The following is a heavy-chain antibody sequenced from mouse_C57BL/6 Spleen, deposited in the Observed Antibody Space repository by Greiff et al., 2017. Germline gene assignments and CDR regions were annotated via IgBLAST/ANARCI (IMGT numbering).Heavy chain of an antibody. Sequence: QVQLQQSGPELVKPGASVKISCKASGYAFSSSWMNWVKQRPGKGLEWIGRIYPGDGDTNYNGKFKGKATLTADKSSSTAYMQLSILTSEDSAVYFCARDYGSSYWYFDVWGTGTTVTVSS. V-gene: IGHV1-82*01. CDR2: IYPGDGDT. J-gene: IGHJ1*03. CDR3: ARDYGSSYWYFDV. D-gene: IGHD1-1*01. CDR1: GYAFSSSW.